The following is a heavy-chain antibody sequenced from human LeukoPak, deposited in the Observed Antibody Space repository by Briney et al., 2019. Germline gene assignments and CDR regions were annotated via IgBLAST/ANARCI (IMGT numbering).Heavy chain of an antibody. CDR3: ARVGGYDILTGYYPLPFDY. V-gene: IGHV4-38-2*01. J-gene: IGHJ4*02. D-gene: IGHD3-9*01. CDR1: GFSISSGYY. Sequence: PSETLSLTCAVSGFSISSGYYWGWIRQPPGKGLEWIGSIYHSGSTYYNPSLKSRVTISVDTSKNQFSLKLSSVTAADTAVYYCARVGGYDILTGYYPLPFDYWGQGTLVTVSS. CDR2: IYHSGST.